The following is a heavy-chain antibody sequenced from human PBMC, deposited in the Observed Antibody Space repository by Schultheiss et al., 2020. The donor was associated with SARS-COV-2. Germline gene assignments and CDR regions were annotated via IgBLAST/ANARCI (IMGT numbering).Heavy chain of an antibody. V-gene: IGHV1-69*13. CDR3: VTRGGWELRRVVGSGKKEIDY. CDR1: GYTFTSYG. Sequence: SVKISCKASGYTFTSYGISWVRQAPGQGLEWMGGIIPIFGTANYAQKFQGRVTITADESTSTVYMELSSLRAEDTAVYYCVTRGGWELRRVVGSGKKEIDYWGQGTLVTVSS. J-gene: IGHJ4*02. D-gene: IGHD1-26*01. CDR2: IIPIFGTA.